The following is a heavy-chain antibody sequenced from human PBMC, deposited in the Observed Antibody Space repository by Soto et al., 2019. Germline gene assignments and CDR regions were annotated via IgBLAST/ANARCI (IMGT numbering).Heavy chain of an antibody. J-gene: IGHJ4*02. CDR3: ARFQYSSSWHFDY. V-gene: IGHV5-51*01. D-gene: IGHD6-13*01. CDR1: GYSFTSYW. CDR2: IYPGDSDT. Sequence: GESLKISCKGSGYSFTSYWVGWVRQMPGKGLEWMGIIYPGDSDTRYSPSFQGQVTISADKSISTAYLQWSSLKASDTAIYYCARFQYSSSWHFDYWGQGTLVTVSS.